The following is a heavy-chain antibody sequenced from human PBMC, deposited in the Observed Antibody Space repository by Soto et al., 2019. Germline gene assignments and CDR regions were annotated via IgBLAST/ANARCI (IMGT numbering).Heavy chain of an antibody. CDR1: GFSLNNAGMG. D-gene: IGHD1-26*01. CDR2: IFSNDEK. Sequence: XGPTLVNPAYTLPLTCTVSGFSLNNAGMGVSWIRQPPGKDLEWLAHIFSNDEKSYSTSLKSRLTISKDTSKSQVVLTMTNMDPVDTATYYCARIEVGATNYYYYGMDVCGQGTTVTVSS. CDR3: ARIEVGATNYYYYGMDV. J-gene: IGHJ6*02. V-gene: IGHV2-26*01.